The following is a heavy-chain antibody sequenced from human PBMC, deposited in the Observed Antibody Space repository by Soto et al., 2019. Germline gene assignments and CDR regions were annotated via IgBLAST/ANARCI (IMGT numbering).Heavy chain of an antibody. V-gene: IGHV1-69*06. CDR1: GGTFGSYA. J-gene: IGHJ5*02. Sequence: SVKVSCKASGGTFGSYAISWVRQAPGQGLEWMGNIIPMYGTPNYAQNFQGRVTMIADKSTSTVYMDLGGLRTDDTAVYYCARGFAYSSAWFDQWGQGTVVTVSS. CDR2: IIPMYGTP. D-gene: IGHD3-22*01. CDR3: ARGFAYSSAWFDQ.